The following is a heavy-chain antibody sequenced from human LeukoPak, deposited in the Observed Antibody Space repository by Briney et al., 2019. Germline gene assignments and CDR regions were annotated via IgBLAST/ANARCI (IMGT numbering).Heavy chain of an antibody. D-gene: IGHD1-26*01. Sequence: SETLSLTCTVSGGSISSSSYYWGWIRQPPGKGLEWIGSIYYSGSTYYNPSLKSRVTISVDTSKNQFSLKLSSVTAADTAVYYCASLSPPVGAPYYFDYWGQGTLVTVSS. V-gene: IGHV4-39*01. CDR1: GGSISSSSYY. CDR2: IYYSGST. CDR3: ASLSPPVGAPYYFDY. J-gene: IGHJ4*02.